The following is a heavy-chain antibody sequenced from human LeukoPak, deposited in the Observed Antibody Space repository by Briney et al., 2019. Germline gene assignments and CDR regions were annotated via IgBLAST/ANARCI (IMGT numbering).Heavy chain of an antibody. CDR3: AREVLLWFGEGGMDV. CDR1: GFTLSSYW. CDR2: INRDGSST. V-gene: IGHV3-74*01. D-gene: IGHD3-10*01. Sequence: PGGSLRLSWAAPGFTLSSYWTHWVRQAPGKGLVWVSRINRDGSSTSYADSVKGRFTISRDNAKHTLYLQMSSLRAGETAVYYCAREVLLWFGEGGMDVWGQGTTVTVSS. J-gene: IGHJ6*02.